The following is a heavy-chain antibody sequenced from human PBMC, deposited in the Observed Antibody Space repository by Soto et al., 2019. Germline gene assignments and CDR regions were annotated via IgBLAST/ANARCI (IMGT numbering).Heavy chain of an antibody. CDR1: GGSFSGYY. D-gene: IGHD3-3*01. CDR2: INHSGST. V-gene: IGHV4-34*01. Sequence: SETLSLTCAVYGGSFSGYYWSWIRQPPGKGLEWIGEINHSGSTNYNPSLKSRVTISVDTSKNQFSLKLSSVTAADTVVYYSARSLRYEVWSGYLPGWFETWGPGTLVTISS. CDR3: ARSLRYEVWSGYLPGWFET. J-gene: IGHJ5*02.